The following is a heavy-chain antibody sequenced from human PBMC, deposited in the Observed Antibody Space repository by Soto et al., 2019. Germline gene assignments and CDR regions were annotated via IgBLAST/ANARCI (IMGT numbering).Heavy chain of an antibody. J-gene: IGHJ4*02. CDR3: TTDRGHMYDFDY. Sequence: EVQLVESGGGLVKPGGSLRLSCAASGFTFDNAWMSWVRQAPGKGLEWVGRIKSKTDGGTAAYAAPVKGRFTISRDDSKNTLFLQMNSLKTEDTAVYYCTTDRGHMYDFDYWGQGTLVPVSS. D-gene: IGHD2-8*01. CDR2: IKSKTDGGTA. V-gene: IGHV3-15*01. CDR1: GFTFDNAW.